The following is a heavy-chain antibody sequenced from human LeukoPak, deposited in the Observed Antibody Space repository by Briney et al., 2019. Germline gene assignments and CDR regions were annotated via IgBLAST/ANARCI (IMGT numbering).Heavy chain of an antibody. D-gene: IGHD1-26*01. CDR3: ARPSLNTGSYFDY. CDR1: GFSFSNYW. Sequence: GSLRLSCEASGFSFSNYWMSWVRQAPGKGLEWVANIKQDGSEIYYVDSVRGRFTISRDNAKNSLYLQMNSLRAEDTAVYYCARPSLNTGSYFDYWGQGTLVTVSS. V-gene: IGHV3-7*01. J-gene: IGHJ4*02. CDR2: IKQDGSEI.